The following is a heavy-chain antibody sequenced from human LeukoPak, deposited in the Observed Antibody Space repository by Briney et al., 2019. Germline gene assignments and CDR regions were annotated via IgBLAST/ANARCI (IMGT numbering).Heavy chain of an antibody. Sequence: PSETPSLTCTVSGGSISSYYWSWIRQPPGKGLEWIGYIYFSGTTNYNPSLKSRVTISVDTSKNQFSLKLSSVTAADTAVYYCARKMYGSGSSFRYWGQGTLVTVSS. CDR1: GGSISSYY. D-gene: IGHD3-10*01. V-gene: IGHV4-59*01. CDR3: ARKMYGSGSSFRY. CDR2: IYFSGTT. J-gene: IGHJ4*02.